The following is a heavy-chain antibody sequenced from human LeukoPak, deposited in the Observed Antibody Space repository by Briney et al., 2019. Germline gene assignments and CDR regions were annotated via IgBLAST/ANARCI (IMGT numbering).Heavy chain of an antibody. J-gene: IGHJ6*03. V-gene: IGHV3-7*01. CDR2: IKEDGSEK. Sequence: GGSLRLSCAASGFTLSVYWMSWVRQAPGKGLEWVANIKEDGSEKYYVDSVKGRFTISRDNAKNSLYLQMNSLRAEDTAVYYCARVSNLYYYYMDVWGKGTTVTISS. CDR3: ARVSNLYYYYMDV. CDR1: GFTLSVYW.